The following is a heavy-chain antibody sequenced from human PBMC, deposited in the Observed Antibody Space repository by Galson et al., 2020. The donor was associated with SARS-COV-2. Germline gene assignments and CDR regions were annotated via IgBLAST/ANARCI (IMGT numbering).Heavy chain of an antibody. J-gene: IGHJ2*01. CDR2: IYYSGTT. Sequence: SETLSLTGTGPGGAISTTSYFWGWIRQPPGKGREGIGTIYYSGTTYYNPSLRSRVTISVDTSRNQYSLKLSSVTAADTAVYYCARRAGTVTTQHFDLWGRGTLVTVSS. CDR3: ARRAGTVTTQHFDL. V-gene: IGHV4-39*01. CDR1: GGAISTTSYF. D-gene: IGHD4-17*01.